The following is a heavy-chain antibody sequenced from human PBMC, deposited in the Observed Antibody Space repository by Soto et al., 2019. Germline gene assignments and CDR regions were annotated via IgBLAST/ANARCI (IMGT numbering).Heavy chain of an antibody. D-gene: IGHD2-15*01. CDR3: ARHRPGSGGSCYDY. J-gene: IGHJ4*02. V-gene: IGHV4-59*08. CDR1: GGSISSYY. CDR2: IYYSGST. Sequence: VSGGSISSYYWSWIRQPPGKGLEWIGYIYYSGSTNYNPSLKSRVTISVDTTKNQFSLKLSSVTAADTAVYYCARHRPGSGGSCYDYWGQGTLVTVSS.